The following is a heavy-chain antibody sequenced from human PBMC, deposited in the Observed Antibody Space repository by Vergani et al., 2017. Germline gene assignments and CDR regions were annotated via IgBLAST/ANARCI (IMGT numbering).Heavy chain of an antibody. D-gene: IGHD2-2*01. J-gene: IGHJ6*03. CDR2: IYYSGST. V-gene: IGHV4-30-4*08. CDR1: GGSISSGDYY. CDR3: AREAVVPAAMPSNVGMDV. Sequence: QVQLQESGPGLVKPSQTLSLTCTVSGGSISSGDYYWSWIRQPPGKGLEWIGYIYYSGSTYYNPSLKSRVTISVDTSKNQFSLKLSSVPAADTAVYYCAREAVVPAAMPSNVGMDVWGKGTTVTVSS.